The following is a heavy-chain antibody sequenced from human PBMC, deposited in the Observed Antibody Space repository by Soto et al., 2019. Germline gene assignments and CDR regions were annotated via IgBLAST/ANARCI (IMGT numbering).Heavy chain of an antibody. D-gene: IGHD5-18*01. Sequence: QVQLVQSGAEVKKPGASVKVSCKASGYTFTSYAMHWVRQAPGQRLEWMGWINAGNGNTKYSQKFQGRVTITRDTSASTAYMELSSLGSEDTAVYYCASLRHSPSYYYYYGMDVWGQGTTVTVSS. CDR3: ASLRHSPSYYYYYGMDV. V-gene: IGHV1-3*01. J-gene: IGHJ6*02. CDR2: INAGNGNT. CDR1: GYTFTSYA.